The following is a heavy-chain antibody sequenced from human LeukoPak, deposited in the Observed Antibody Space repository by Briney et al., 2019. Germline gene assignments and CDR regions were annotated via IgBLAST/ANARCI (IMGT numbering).Heavy chain of an antibody. Sequence: ASVKVSCKASGYTFTAYYMHWVRQAPGQGLEWMGGINPKSGGTDYGQKFQGRVSMTRDTSISTAYMELTRLKSDDTAVYYCARVADGAHSGAFDIWGQGTMVTVSS. D-gene: IGHD4-23*01. V-gene: IGHV1-2*02. CDR1: GYTFTAYY. J-gene: IGHJ3*02. CDR2: INPKSGGT. CDR3: ARVADGAHSGAFDI.